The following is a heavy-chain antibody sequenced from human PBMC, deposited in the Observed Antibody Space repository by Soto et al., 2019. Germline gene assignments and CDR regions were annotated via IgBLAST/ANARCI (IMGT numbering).Heavy chain of an antibody. CDR2: IKQDGSEK. D-gene: IGHD6-19*01. V-gene: IGHV3-7*04. CDR3: ARATVAGLYYYYYGMDV. CDR1: GFTFSSYW. J-gene: IGHJ6*02. Sequence: PGGSLRLSCAASGFTFSSYWMSWVRQAPGKGLEWVANIKQDGSEKYYVDSVKGRFTISRDNAKNSLYLQMNSLRAEDTAVYYCARATVAGLYYYYYGMDVWGQGTTGTVSS.